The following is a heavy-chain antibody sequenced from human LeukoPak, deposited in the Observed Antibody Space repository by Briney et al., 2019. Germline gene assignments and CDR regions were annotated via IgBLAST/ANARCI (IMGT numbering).Heavy chain of an antibody. D-gene: IGHD3-16*01. Sequence: QPGGSLRLSCAATGFTFSSYSMIWVRQAPGKGLEWVSYISSSSSTIYYADSVKGRFTISRDNAKNSLYLQMNSLRDEDTAVYYCARVSYADGGYFDYWGQGTLVTVSS. CDR2: ISSSSSTI. J-gene: IGHJ4*02. CDR1: GFTFSSYS. CDR3: ARVSYADGGYFDY. V-gene: IGHV3-48*02.